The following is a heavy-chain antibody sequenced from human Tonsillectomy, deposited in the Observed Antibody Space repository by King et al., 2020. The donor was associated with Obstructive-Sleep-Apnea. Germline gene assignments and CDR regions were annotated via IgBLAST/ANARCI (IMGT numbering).Heavy chain of an antibody. Sequence: QLQESGPGLVKPSQTLSLTCSVSGGSISSGDYYWSWIRQPPGKGLEWIGYIYYSGTTYYNPSLESRVTISLDTSKNQFSLRLSSVTAADTAVYYCASTYANYYDSSGYFPWALWGQGTPVTVSS. J-gene: IGHJ4*02. CDR3: ASTYANYYDSSGYFPWAL. CDR1: GGSISSGDYY. D-gene: IGHD3-22*01. V-gene: IGHV4-30-4*08. CDR2: IYYSGTT.